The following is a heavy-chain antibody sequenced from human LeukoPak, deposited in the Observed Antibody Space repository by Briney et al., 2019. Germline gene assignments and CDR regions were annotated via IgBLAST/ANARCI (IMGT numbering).Heavy chain of an antibody. CDR3: ARGGCRGGTCYPSPSAEYFHH. V-gene: IGHV3-7*01. D-gene: IGHD2-15*01. CDR2: IKQDGSEK. Sequence: GGSLRLSCAASGFTFSNYWMSWVRQAPGKGLEWVANIKQDGSEKYYVDSVKGRFTISRDNAKNSLYLQMTSLRAEDTAVYYCARGGCRGGTCYPSPSAEYFHHWGQGTLVTVSS. CDR1: GFTFSNYW. J-gene: IGHJ1*01.